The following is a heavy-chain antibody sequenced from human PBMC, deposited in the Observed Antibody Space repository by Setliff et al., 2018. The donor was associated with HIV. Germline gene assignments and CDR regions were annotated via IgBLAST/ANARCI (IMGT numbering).Heavy chain of an antibody. D-gene: IGHD6-13*01. J-gene: IGHJ4*02. CDR1: GSTFSRYE. V-gene: IGHV3-48*03. CDR3: ARDSSSWYESYFDC. Sequence: GGSLRLSCAASGSTFSRYEMNWVRQAPGKGLEWVSYISSSGGTIYYADSVKGRFTISRDNAKNSLYLQMNSLRAEDTAVYYCARDSSSWYESYFDCWGQGTLVTAPQ. CDR2: ISSSGGTI.